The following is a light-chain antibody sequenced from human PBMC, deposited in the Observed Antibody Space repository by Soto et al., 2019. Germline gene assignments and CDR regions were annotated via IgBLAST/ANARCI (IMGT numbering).Light chain of an antibody. J-gene: IGLJ3*02. CDR3: SSYTSFTTLV. Sequence: QSALTQPASVSGSPGQSITISCTGTSSYVGGYKYVSWHQHHPGKAPKLIIYEVSNRPSGVSDRFSGSKSGNTASLTISGLQAEDEAAYYCSSYTSFTTLVFGGGTKLTVL. CDR1: SSYVGGYKY. V-gene: IGLV2-14*01. CDR2: EVS.